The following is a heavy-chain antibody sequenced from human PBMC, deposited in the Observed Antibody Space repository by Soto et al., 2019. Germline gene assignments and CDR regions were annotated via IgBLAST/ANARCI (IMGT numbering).Heavy chain of an antibody. J-gene: IGHJ4*02. CDR1: GGSFKSGSYS. V-gene: IGHV4-61*01. CDR2: VYHTART. CDR3: ARDFAYFES. Sequence: PSETLSLTCTVSGGSFKSGSYSWSWIRQAPGKGLEWIGYVYHTARTSYNPSLKSRVSISMDTSKNQFSLNLDSVTAADTAVYFCARDFAYFESWGQGTLVTV. D-gene: IGHD3-3*01.